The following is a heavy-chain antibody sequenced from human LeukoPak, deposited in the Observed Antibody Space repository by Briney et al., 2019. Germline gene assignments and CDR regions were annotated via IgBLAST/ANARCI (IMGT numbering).Heavy chain of an antibody. CDR1: GFTFSSHA. CDR3: AREKGVARSSGWHAFDI. D-gene: IGHD6-19*01. Sequence: GGSLRLSCAASGFTFSSHAMSCARQAPGKGLEWGSAVSARGENTYYADSVKGRFTLSRDNSRNTLYLQMNSLRAEDTAVYFCAREKGVARSSGWHAFDIWGQGALVTVS. V-gene: IGHV3-23*01. J-gene: IGHJ3*02. CDR2: VSARGENT.